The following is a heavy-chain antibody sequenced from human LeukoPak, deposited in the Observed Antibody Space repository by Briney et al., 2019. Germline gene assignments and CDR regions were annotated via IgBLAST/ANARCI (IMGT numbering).Heavy chain of an antibody. CDR3: ARDHGCSGGACYFFDY. Sequence: GGSLRLSCAASGFPFSSYEMNWVRQAPGRGLEWVSYITSSGSSTYYADSEKGRFNIYRDNSRNAVSLEMNSLRPEDTAIYYCARDHGCSGGACYFFDYWGQGDLVSVSS. J-gene: IGHJ4*02. CDR2: ITSSGSST. V-gene: IGHV3-48*03. CDR1: GFPFSSYE. D-gene: IGHD2-15*01.